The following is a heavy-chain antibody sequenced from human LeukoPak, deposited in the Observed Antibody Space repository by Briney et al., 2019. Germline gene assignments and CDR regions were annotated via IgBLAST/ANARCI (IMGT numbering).Heavy chain of an antibody. V-gene: IGHV3-9*01. Sequence: PGRSLRLSCAASGFTFDDYAMHWVRQAPGKGLEWVSGISWNSGSIGYADSVKGGFTISRDNAKNSLYLQMNSLRAEDTALYYFFPLGEEQLVPYSGQGNLVTVSS. CDR1: GFTFDDYA. D-gene: IGHD6-13*01. J-gene: IGHJ4*02. CDR2: ISWNSGSI. CDR3: FPLGEEQLVPY.